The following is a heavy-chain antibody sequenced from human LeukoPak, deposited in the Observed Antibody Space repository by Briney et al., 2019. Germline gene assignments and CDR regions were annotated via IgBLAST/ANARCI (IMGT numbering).Heavy chain of an antibody. CDR3: AKNIGGLDY. V-gene: IGHV3-23*01. CDR1: GFTFSSYG. J-gene: IGHJ4*02. D-gene: IGHD3-10*01. Sequence: GGSLRLSCAASGFTFSSYGMSWVRQAPGKGLEWASAIINNGGSTYYADSVKGRFTISRDNSKNTLYLQMNSLRAEDTAIYYCAKNIGGLDYWGQGTLVTVSS. CDR2: IINNGGST.